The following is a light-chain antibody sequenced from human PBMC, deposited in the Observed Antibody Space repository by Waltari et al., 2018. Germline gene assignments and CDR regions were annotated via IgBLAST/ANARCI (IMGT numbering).Light chain of an antibody. V-gene: IGLV3-21*04. CDR3: QVWDSESDHVV. J-gene: IGLJ2*01. CDR1: NIGSKS. CDR2: YDS. Sequence: SYVLTQPPSVSVAPGKTATISCGGNNIGSKSVHWYQQKAGQATVLVIYYDSDRPSGIPERISGSNSGDTATLTISRVEAGDEASYYCQVWDSESDHVVYGGGTKLTVL.